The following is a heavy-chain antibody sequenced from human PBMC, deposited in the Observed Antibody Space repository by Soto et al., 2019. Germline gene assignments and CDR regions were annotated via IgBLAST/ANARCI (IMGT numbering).Heavy chain of an antibody. CDR1: GFTFSSYA. D-gene: IGHD2-2*01. J-gene: IGHJ1*01. CDR2: ISGSGGST. V-gene: IGHV3-23*01. Sequence: GGSLRLSCAASGFTFSSYAMSWVRQAPGKGLEWVSAISGSGGSTYYADSVKGRFTISRDNSKNTLYLQMNSLRAEDTAVYYCAKDFPARYCSSTCCYAISPECFPHCGQGTLVTVSS. CDR3: AKDFPARYCSSTCCYAISPECFPH.